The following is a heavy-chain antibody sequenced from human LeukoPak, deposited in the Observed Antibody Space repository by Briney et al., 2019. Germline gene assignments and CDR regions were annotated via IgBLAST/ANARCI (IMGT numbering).Heavy chain of an antibody. D-gene: IGHD3-16*01. CDR1: GFTFSSYS. J-gene: IGHJ4*02. Sequence: GGSLRLSCAASGFTFSSYSMNWVRQAPGKGLEWVSYISSSSSTIYYADSVKGRFTISRDNAKNSLYLQMNSLRAEDTAVYYCARTLWGLTLLSSDYWGQGTLVTVSS. CDR2: ISSSSSTI. CDR3: ARTLWGLTLLSSDY. V-gene: IGHV3-48*01.